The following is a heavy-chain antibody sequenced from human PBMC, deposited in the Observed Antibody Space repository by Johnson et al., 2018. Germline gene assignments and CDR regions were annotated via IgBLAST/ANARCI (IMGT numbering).Heavy chain of an antibody. J-gene: IGHJ1*01. V-gene: IGHV4-34*01. Sequence: QVQLQQWGAGLLKPSETLSLTCAVYGGSFSGYYWSWISQPPGKGLEWIGEINHSGSTNYNPSLKGRVPISVDTSKNQFSLKLSSVTAADTAGYYWTRGSRQYSGGWYYFQHWGQGTLVTVSS. D-gene: IGHD6-19*01. CDR3: TRGSRQYSGGWYYFQH. CDR1: GGSFSGYY. CDR2: INHSGST.